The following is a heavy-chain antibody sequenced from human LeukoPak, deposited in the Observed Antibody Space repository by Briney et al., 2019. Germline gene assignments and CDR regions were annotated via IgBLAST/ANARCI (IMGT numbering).Heavy chain of an antibody. CDR1: GFTFSSYS. J-gene: IGHJ4*02. CDR2: ISSSSYI. Sequence: GGSLRLSCAASGFTFSSYSMNWVRQAPGKGLEWVSYISSSSYIYYADSVKGRFTISRDNAKNSLYLQMNSLRAEDTAVYYCARAGAARTFDWGQGTLVTVSS. CDR3: ARAGAARTFD. V-gene: IGHV3-21*05. D-gene: IGHD6-6*01.